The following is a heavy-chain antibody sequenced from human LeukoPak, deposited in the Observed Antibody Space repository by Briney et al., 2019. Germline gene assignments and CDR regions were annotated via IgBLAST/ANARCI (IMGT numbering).Heavy chain of an antibody. V-gene: IGHV4-34*01. CDR2: INHSGST. J-gene: IGHJ4*02. CDR3: ARGPRGASAVSSAPEPFDY. Sequence: NPSETLSLTCAVYGGSFSGYYWSWIRQPPGKGLEWIGEINHSGSTNYNPSLKSRVTISVDTSKNQFSLKLSSVTAADTAVYYCARGPRGASAVSSAPEPFDYWGQGTLVTVSS. D-gene: IGHD3-16*01. CDR1: GGSFSGYY.